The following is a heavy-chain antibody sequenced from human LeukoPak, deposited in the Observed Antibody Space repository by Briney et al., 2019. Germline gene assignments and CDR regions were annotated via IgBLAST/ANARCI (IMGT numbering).Heavy chain of an antibody. CDR2: ISGSTSNT. Sequence: GSSVNVSCKAYGYTFMSHCISWVRQAPGHALEGMGWISGSTSNTNYAQTLQGRVTMTTVTSTTTAYMELRSLRSDDTAVYYCARATGTWGHDGFDIWGQGKMVTVSS. CDR3: ARATGTWGHDGFDI. D-gene: IGHD3-16*01. J-gene: IGHJ3*02. V-gene: IGHV1-18*01. CDR1: GYTFMSHC.